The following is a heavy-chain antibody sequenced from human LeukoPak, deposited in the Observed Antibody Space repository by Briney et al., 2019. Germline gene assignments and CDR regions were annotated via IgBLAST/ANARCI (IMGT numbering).Heavy chain of an antibody. Sequence: GASVKVSCKASGYIFTGYYMHWVRQAPGQGLEWMGWINPNSGGTNYAQKFQGRVTMTRDTSISTAYMELSRLRSDDTAVYYCARGLDYYDSSGLERWGQGTLVTVSS. J-gene: IGHJ4*02. D-gene: IGHD3-22*01. CDR2: INPNSGGT. CDR3: ARGLDYYDSSGLER. V-gene: IGHV1-2*02. CDR1: GYIFTGYY.